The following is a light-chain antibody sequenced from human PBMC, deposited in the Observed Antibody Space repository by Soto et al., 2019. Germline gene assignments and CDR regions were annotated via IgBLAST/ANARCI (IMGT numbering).Light chain of an antibody. Sequence: EIVLTQSPGTLSLSPGERATLSCRASQSVSSSYLAWYQQKPGRAPRLLIYGASSRATGIPDRFSGSGSGTDFTLTISRLEPEDFAVYYCQQYGSSPQPFGGGTKVEIK. CDR2: GAS. J-gene: IGKJ4*01. CDR3: QQYGSSPQP. CDR1: QSVSSSY. V-gene: IGKV3-20*01.